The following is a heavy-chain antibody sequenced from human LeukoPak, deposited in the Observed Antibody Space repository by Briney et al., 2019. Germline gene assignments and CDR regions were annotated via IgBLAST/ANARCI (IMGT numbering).Heavy chain of an antibody. CDR3: ACTAYYYYYMDV. Sequence: GGSLRLSCAASGFTFSSYAMSWVRQAPGKGLEWVSAISGSGGSTYYADSVKGRFTISRDSPKNTLYLHLARLRAEDTAVYYCACTAYYYYYMDVWGKGTTVTVSS. CDR2: ISGSGGST. V-gene: IGHV3-23*01. CDR1: GFTFSSYA. J-gene: IGHJ6*03. D-gene: IGHD2-8*01.